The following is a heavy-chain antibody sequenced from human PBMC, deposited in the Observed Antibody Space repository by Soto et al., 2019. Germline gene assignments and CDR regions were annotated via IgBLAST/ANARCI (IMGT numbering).Heavy chain of an antibody. CDR1: GGSISSSSYY. CDR3: ACRYRRVVPAASSRLPFDY. CDR2: IYYSGST. J-gene: IGHJ4*02. V-gene: IGHV4-39*01. D-gene: IGHD2-2*01. Sequence: QLQLQESGPGLVKPSETLSLTCTVSGGSISSSSYYWGWIRQPPGKGLEWIGSIYYSGSTYYNPSLKSRVTISVDTSKNQFSLKLSSVTAADTAVYYCACRYRRVVPAASSRLPFDYWGQGTLVTVSS.